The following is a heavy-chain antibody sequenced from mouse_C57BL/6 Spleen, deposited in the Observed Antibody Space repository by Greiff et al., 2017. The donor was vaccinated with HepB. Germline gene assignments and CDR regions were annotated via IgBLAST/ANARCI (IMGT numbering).Heavy chain of an antibody. CDR1: GFTFSDFY. J-gene: IGHJ1*03. D-gene: IGHD1-1*01. CDR3: ARDASSYDWYFDV. CDR2: SRNKANDYTT. V-gene: IGHV7-1*01. Sequence: EVKLMESGGGLVQSGRSLRLSCATSGFTFSDFYMEWVRQAPGKGLEWIAASRNKANDYTTEYSASVKGRFIVSRDTSQSILYLQMNALRAEDTAIYYCARDASSYDWYFDVWGTGTTVTVSS.